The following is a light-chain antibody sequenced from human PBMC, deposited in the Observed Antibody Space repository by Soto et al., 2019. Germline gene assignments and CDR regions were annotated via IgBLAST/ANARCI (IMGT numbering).Light chain of an antibody. CDR3: LLSYSAVRV. Sequence: QTVVTQEPSLTVSPGGTVTLTCGSSSGAVTSGHYPYWFQQKPDQAPRTLIYDTSDKHSWTPARFSGSLIGGKAALTLSGAQPEDEAEYYCLLSYSAVRVFGGGTKVTVL. CDR2: DTS. V-gene: IGLV7-46*01. CDR1: SGAVTSGHY. J-gene: IGLJ3*02.